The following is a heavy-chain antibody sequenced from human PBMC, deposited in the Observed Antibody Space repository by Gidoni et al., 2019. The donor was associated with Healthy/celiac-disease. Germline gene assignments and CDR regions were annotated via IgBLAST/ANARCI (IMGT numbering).Heavy chain of an antibody. CDR2: IIPIFGTA. CDR3: ARAPLPAAIRDEDY. CDR1: GGTFSSYA. V-gene: IGHV1-69*01. D-gene: IGHD2-2*02. Sequence: QVQLVQSGAEVKKPGSSVKVFCKASGGTFSSYAISWVRQAHGQGLEWLGGIIPIFGTANYAQKFQGRVTITADEATSTAYMELSSLRSEDTAVYYCARAPLPAAIRDEDYWGQGTLVTVSS. J-gene: IGHJ4*02.